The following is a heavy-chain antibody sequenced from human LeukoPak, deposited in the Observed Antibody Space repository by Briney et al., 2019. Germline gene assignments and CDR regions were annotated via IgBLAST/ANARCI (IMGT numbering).Heavy chain of an antibody. Sequence: ASVKVCSKASGYTFTIYYMHWVRQAPGQGLEWMGIINPSVGSTSYAQKFQGRVTMTRDTSTSTVYMELSSLRSEDTGVYYCARESPVHSSSWYRSYYYGMDVWGQGTTVTVSS. V-gene: IGHV1-46*01. CDR1: GYTFTIYY. CDR3: ARESPVHSSSWYRSYYYGMDV. J-gene: IGHJ6*02. CDR2: INPSVGST. D-gene: IGHD6-13*01.